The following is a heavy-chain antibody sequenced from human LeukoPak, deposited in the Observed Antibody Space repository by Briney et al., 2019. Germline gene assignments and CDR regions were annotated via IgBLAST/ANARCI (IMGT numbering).Heavy chain of an antibody. CDR2: LTSSSYT. J-gene: IGHJ4*02. CDR3: ARSASSYFDY. D-gene: IGHD1-26*01. Sequence: GGSLRLSCAASGFTLTNYEINWVRQAPGKGLEWVSSLTSSSYTYYADSVKGRFTISRDIAKNSLYLQMNSLRAEDTAVYYCARSASSYFDYWGQGTLVTVSS. V-gene: IGHV3-69-1*01. CDR1: GFTLTNYE.